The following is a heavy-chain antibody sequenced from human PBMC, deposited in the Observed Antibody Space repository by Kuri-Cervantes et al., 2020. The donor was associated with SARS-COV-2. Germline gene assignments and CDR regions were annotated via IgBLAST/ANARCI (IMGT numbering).Heavy chain of an antibody. CDR1: GGSFSGYY. Sequence: SETLSLTCAVYGGSFSGYYWSWIRQPPGKGLELIGEINHSGSTNYNPSLKSRVTISVDTSKNQFSLKLSSVTAADTAVYYCARRVVSGMDVWGQGTTVTVSS. J-gene: IGHJ6*02. CDR2: INHSGST. CDR3: ARRVVSGMDV. D-gene: IGHD3-22*01. V-gene: IGHV4-34*01.